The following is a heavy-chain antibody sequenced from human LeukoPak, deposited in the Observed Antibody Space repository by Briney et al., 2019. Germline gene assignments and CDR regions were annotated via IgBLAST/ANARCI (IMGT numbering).Heavy chain of an antibody. CDR2: INSDGSST. CDR1: GFTLSSYW. V-gene: IGHV3-74*01. D-gene: IGHD4-17*01. Sequence: GGSRRLSCAASGFTLSSYWMHWVSQAAGKRLVWVSRINSDGSSTSYADSVNGRFTISRDNAKNTLYLQMNSLRAEDTAVYYCARDPDYEGWVGWFDPWGQGTLVTVSS. CDR3: ARDPDYEGWVGWFDP. J-gene: IGHJ5*02.